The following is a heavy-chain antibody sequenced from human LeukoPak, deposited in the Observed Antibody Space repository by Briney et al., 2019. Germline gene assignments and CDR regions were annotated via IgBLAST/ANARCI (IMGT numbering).Heavy chain of an antibody. J-gene: IGHJ6*03. CDR3: AKMRGQYYHSYYMDA. CDR2: GGSGGST. Sequence: GGSLRLSCAASGFIFSSYAMSWVRQAPGKGLEWVSYGGSGGSTYYADSVKGRLTVSRDNSKSTLYLQMSSLTAEDTAVYYCAKMRGQYYHSYYMDAWGKGTTVTVSS. CDR1: GFIFSSYA. V-gene: IGHV3-23*01.